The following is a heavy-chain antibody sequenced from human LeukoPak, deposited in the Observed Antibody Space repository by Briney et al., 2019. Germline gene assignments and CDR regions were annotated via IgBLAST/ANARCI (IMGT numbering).Heavy chain of an antibody. CDR2: IKQDGSEK. J-gene: IGHJ5*02. D-gene: IGHD6-13*01. Sequence: PGGSLRLSSAASGFTFSSYWMSWVRQAPGKGLEWVANIKQDGSEKYYVDSVKGRFTISRDNAKNSLYLQMNSLRAEDTAVYYCARERIAARNWFDPWGQGTLVTVSS. V-gene: IGHV3-7*01. CDR1: GFTFSSYW. CDR3: ARERIAARNWFDP.